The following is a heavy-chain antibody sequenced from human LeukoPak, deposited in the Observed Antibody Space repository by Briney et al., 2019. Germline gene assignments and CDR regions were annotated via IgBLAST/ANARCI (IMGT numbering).Heavy chain of an antibody. CDR1: GFTFSSYS. V-gene: IGHV3-21*01. D-gene: IGHD6-19*01. CDR3: ARDSSGWFYYMDV. CDR2: ISSGSSYI. Sequence: PGGSLRLSCAASGFTFSSYSMNWVRQAPGKGLEWVSSISSGSSYIYYADPVKGRFTISRDNAKNSLYLQMNSLRAEDTAVYYCARDSSGWFYYMDVWGKGTTVTVSS. J-gene: IGHJ6*03.